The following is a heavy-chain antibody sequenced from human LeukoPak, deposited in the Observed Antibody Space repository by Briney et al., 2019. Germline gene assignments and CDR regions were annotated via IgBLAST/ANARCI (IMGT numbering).Heavy chain of an antibody. Sequence: ASVKVSCKASGYTFTGYDINWMRQTSGQGLEWMGWMNSNSGDTGYAQKFQGRVTMTRDTSISTAYMELSSLRSEDTAVYYCARALSGCVLCFDYWGQESLVTVSS. CDR3: ARALSGCVLCFDY. CDR2: MNSNSGDT. J-gene: IGHJ4*02. V-gene: IGHV1-8*01. D-gene: IGHD6-19*01. CDR1: GYTFTGYD.